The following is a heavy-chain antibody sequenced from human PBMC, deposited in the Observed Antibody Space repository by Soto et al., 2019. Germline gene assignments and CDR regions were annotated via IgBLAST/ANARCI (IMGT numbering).Heavy chain of an antibody. Sequence: GSLRLSCAASGFTFSSYAMTWVRQAPGKGLEWVSSISGSGDYTYFADSVKGRFTISRDNSKDTLYLQMSSLRVEDTAIYYCAKDRDSSGYYYRNYWGQGTLVTVSS. CDR2: ISGSGDYT. D-gene: IGHD3-22*01. J-gene: IGHJ4*02. CDR3: AKDRDSSGYYYRNY. V-gene: IGHV3-23*01. CDR1: GFTFSSYA.